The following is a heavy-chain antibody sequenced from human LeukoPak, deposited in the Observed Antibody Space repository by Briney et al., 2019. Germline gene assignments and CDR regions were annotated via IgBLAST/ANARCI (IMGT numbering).Heavy chain of an antibody. V-gene: IGHV1-2*02. D-gene: IGHD3-3*01. Sequence: ASVKVSCKASGYTFTGYYMHWVRQAPGQGLEWMGWINPNSGGTNYAQKFQGRVTMTEDTSTDTAYMELSSLRSEDTAVYYCATAGSETNGFFLQDFDYWGQGTLVTVSS. CDR3: ATAGSETNGFFLQDFDY. CDR2: INPNSGGT. CDR1: GYTFTGYY. J-gene: IGHJ4*02.